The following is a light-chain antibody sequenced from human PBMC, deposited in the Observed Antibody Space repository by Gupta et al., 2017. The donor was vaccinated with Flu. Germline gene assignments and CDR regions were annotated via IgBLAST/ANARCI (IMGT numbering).Light chain of an antibody. CDR1: QSISCY. CDR3: QQSNTSS. CDR2: AAS. Sequence: DIQMTQSPSSLSASVGDRVTITCRASQSISCYLNWYQQKPGKAPKLLIYAASRLQSGVPLRFSGSGSETDFTLTSSQLQDEDFENYYHQQSNTSSFGHGTKVEIK. V-gene: IGKV1-39*01. J-gene: IGKJ1*01.